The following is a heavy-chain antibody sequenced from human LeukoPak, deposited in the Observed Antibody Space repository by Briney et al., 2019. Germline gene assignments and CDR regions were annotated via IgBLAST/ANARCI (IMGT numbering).Heavy chain of an antibody. CDR2: ISSSSSYI. J-gene: IGHJ5*02. V-gene: IGHV3-21*01. Sequence: GGSLRLSCAASGFTFSSYNMNWVRQAPGKGLEWVSSISSSSSYIYYADSVKGRFTISRDNAKNSLYLQMNSLRAEGTAVYYCAREVTYTSGWYDHWGQGTLVTVSS. CDR3: AREVTYTSGWYDH. CDR1: GFTFSSYN. D-gene: IGHD6-19*01.